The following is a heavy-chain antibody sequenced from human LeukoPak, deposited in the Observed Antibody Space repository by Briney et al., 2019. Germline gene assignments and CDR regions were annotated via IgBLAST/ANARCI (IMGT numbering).Heavy chain of an antibody. CDR3: ARVDFWSGAYFDY. Sequence: GGSLRLSCAASGFTFSSYAMSWVRQAPGKGLEWVSAISGSGGSTYYADSVKGRLTISRDNSKNTLYLQMNSLRAEDTAVYYCARVDFWSGAYFDYWGQGTLVTVSS. D-gene: IGHD3-3*01. J-gene: IGHJ4*02. CDR2: ISGSGGST. V-gene: IGHV3-23*01. CDR1: GFTFSSYA.